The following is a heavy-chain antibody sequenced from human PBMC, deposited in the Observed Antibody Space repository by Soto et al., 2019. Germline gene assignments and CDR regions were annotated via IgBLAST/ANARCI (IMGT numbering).Heavy chain of an antibody. CDR1: GGSFSGYY. CDR2: INHSGST. D-gene: IGHD3-3*01. Sequence: SETLSLTCAVYGGSFSGYYWSWIRQPPGKGLDWIGEINHSGSTNYNPSLKSRVTISVDTSKNQFSLKLSSVTAADTAVYYCAIGKPTYTLFRVAWGCWFDPWGQGTLVTVSS. CDR3: AIGKPTYTLFRVAWGCWFDP. J-gene: IGHJ5*02. V-gene: IGHV4-34*01.